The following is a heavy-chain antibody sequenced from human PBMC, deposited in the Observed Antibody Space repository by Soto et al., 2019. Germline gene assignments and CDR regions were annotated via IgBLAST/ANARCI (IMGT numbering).Heavy chain of an antibody. Sequence: EVQLLESGGGLAQPGGSLRLSCAASGFTFTNFAMSWVRQAPGKGLEWVSGIIGNGGGTYYADSVKGRFTISRDISRNTLHMQMNNLRSEDTAVYYCARNYGERSVREVTPAFFDCWGPETLVTVSS. CDR2: IIGNGGGT. D-gene: IGHD1-1*01. V-gene: IGHV3-23*01. CDR3: ARNYGERSVREVTPAFFDC. J-gene: IGHJ4*02. CDR1: GFTFTNFA.